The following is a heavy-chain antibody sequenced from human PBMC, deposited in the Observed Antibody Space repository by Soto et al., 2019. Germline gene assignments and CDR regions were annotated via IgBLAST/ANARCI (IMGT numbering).Heavy chain of an antibody. CDR1: GYTFTSYG. V-gene: IGHV1-18*01. CDR3: ARDLVGQTVDY. CDR2: ISGYNGNT. J-gene: IGHJ4*02. D-gene: IGHD2-15*01. Sequence: QVQLVQSGAEVKKPGASVKVSCKASGYTFTSYGISGVRQAPGQGLEWMGWISGYNGNTKYAQKLQGRVTMTTDTSTSTAYMELRSLRSDDPAVYYWARDLVGQTVDYWGQGTLVSFSS.